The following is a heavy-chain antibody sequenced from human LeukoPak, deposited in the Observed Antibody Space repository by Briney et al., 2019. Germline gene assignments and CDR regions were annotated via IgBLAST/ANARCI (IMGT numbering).Heavy chain of an antibody. V-gene: IGHV3-23*01. CDR1: GFTFSSYA. J-gene: IGHJ4*02. CDR3: AKTPPHTPLGYCSSTSCYIPHYFDY. Sequence: GGSLRLSCAASGFTFSSYAMSWVRQASGKGLEWVSAISGSGGSTYYADSVKDRFTISRDNSKNTLYLQMNSLRAEDTAVYYCAKTPPHTPLGYCSSTSCYIPHYFDYWGQGTLVTVSS. D-gene: IGHD2-2*02. CDR2: ISGSGGST.